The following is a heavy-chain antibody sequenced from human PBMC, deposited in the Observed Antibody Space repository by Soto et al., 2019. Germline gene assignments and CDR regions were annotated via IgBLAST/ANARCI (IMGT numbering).Heavy chain of an antibody. J-gene: IGHJ6*02. CDR3: AAYCSGGSCYSVYYYYGMDV. Sequence: GGSLRLSCAASGFTFSSYEMNWVRQAPGKGLEWVSYISSSGSTIYYADSVKGRFTISRDNAKNSLYLQMNSLRAEDTAVYYCAAYCSGGSCYSVYYYYGMDVWGQGTTVTVSS. CDR2: ISSSGSTI. D-gene: IGHD2-15*01. V-gene: IGHV3-48*03. CDR1: GFTFSSYE.